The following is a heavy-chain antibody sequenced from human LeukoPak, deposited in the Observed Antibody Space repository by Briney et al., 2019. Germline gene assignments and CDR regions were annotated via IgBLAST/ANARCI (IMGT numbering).Heavy chain of an antibody. V-gene: IGHV1-2*02. D-gene: IGHD3-22*01. J-gene: IGHJ1*01. CDR2: INPNSGGT. Sequence: ASVTVSCKASGYTFSGYYLHWVRQAPGQGLEWMGWINPNSGGTNSAQKFQGRVTMTRDTSIITAYMELSRLRSDDTAVYFCARGSYDSSDYEYFQHWGQGTLVTVSS. CDR3: ARGSYDSSDYEYFQH. CDR1: GYTFSGYY.